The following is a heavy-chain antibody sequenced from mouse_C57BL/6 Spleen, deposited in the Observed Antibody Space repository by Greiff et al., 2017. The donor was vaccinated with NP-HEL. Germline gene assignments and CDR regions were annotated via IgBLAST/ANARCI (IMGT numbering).Heavy chain of an antibody. J-gene: IGHJ2*01. CDR1: GYTFTGYW. V-gene: IGHV1-64*01. CDR2: IHPNSGST. D-gene: IGHD1-1*01. CDR3: ARPGSSPYYFDY. Sequence: QVQLQQPGAELVKPGASVKLSCKASGYTFTGYWMHWVKQRPGQGLEWIGMIHPNSGSTNYNEKFKSKATLTVDKSSSTAYMQLSSLTSEDSAVYYCARPGSSPYYFDYWGQGTTLTVAS.